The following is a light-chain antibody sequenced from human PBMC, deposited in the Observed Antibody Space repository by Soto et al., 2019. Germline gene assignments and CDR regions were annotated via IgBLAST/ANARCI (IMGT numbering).Light chain of an antibody. CDR2: KAS. Sequence: QMTQSPSTLSASVGDRVTITCRASQSISSWLAWYQQKPGKAPNLLIYKASTLESGVPSRFSGSGSGTEFTLTISSLQPDDFATYYCQAYNTYPITFGGGTKVELK. CDR3: QAYNTYPIT. J-gene: IGKJ4*01. V-gene: IGKV1-5*03. CDR1: QSISSW.